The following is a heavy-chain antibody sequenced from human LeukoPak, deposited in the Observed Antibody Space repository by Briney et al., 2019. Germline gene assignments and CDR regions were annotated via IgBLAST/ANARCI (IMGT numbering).Heavy chain of an antibody. CDR2: IGTAGDT. Sequence: GGSLRLSCAASGFIFSSYDMHWVRHATGKGLEWVSAIGTAGDTYYPGSVKGRFTISRENAKNSLYLQMNSLRAGDTAVYYCARGPKEDTAFDYWGQGTLVTVSS. CDR3: ARGPKEDTAFDY. CDR1: GFIFSSYD. J-gene: IGHJ4*02. V-gene: IGHV3-13*04.